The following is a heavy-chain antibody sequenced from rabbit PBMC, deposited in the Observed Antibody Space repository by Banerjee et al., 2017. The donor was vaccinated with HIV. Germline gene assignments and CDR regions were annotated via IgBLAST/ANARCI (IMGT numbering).Heavy chain of an antibody. D-gene: IGHD6-1*01. V-gene: IGHV1S40*01. Sequence: QSLEESGGDLVKPGASLTLTCTASGLSLSSNAMCWVRQAPGKGPEWIACIYAGSSVSTYYASWAKGRFTISKTSSTTVTLQMTSLTAADTATYFCARERPYVDYGAYAYAGLNLWGPGTLVTVS. CDR3: ARERPYVDYGAYAYAGLNL. CDR1: GLSLSSNA. CDR2: IYAGSSVST. J-gene: IGHJ4*01.